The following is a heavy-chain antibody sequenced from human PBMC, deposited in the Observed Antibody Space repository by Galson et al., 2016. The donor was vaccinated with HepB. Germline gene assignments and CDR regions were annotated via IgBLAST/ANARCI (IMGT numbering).Heavy chain of an antibody. Sequence: SVKVSCMHSGYTCPSYYVHWLQRAPGQGRDWLAVLGPLGRTATCAQEFQSAVTLTRDTSTSTVYMQLSSLKSEDTAMYYCARDNTGWYEGYYWGQGTLVTVS. D-gene: IGHD6-19*01. J-gene: IGHJ4*02. CDR3: ARDNTGWYEGYY. V-gene: IGHV1-46*01. CDR1: GYTCPSYY. CDR2: LGPLGRTA.